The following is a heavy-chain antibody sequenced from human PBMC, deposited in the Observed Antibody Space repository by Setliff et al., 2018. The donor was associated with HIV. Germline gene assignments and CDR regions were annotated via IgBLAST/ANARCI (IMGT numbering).Heavy chain of an antibody. CDR2: IRYDGSNK. J-gene: IGHJ4*02. V-gene: IGHV3-30*02. Sequence: GSLRLSCAASGFTFSSYGMHWVRQAPDKGLEWVAFIRYDGSNKYYADSVKGRFTISRDNSKNTLYLQMNSLRAEDTAVYYCAKDHEVTRFGDSDGSYFDYWGQGTLVTVSS. CDR3: AKDHEVTRFGDSDGSYFDY. D-gene: IGHD4-17*01. CDR1: GFTFSSYG.